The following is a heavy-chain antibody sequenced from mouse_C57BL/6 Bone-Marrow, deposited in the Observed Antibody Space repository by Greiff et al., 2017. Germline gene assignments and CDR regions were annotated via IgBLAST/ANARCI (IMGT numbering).Heavy chain of an antibody. Sequence: EVQLQQSGPGLVKPSQSLSLTCSVTGYSITSGYYWNWIRQFPGNKLEWMGYISYDGSNNYNPSLKNRISITRDTSKNQFFLKLNSVTTEDTATYYCARDPATTHFDYWGQGTTLTVSS. V-gene: IGHV3-6*01. CDR3: ARDPATTHFDY. CDR2: ISYDGSN. J-gene: IGHJ2*01. D-gene: IGHD1-1*01. CDR1: GYSITSGYY.